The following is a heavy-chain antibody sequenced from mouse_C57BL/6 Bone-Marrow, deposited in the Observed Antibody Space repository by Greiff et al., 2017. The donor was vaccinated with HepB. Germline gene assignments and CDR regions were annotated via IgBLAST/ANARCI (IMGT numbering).Heavy chain of an antibody. Sequence: EVMLVESGGDLVKPGGSLKLSCAASGFTFSSYGMSWVRQTPDKRLEWVATISSGGSYTYYPDSVKGRFTISSDNAKNNLYLQMSSLKSEDTAMYYCARQITTASPPFAYWGQGTLVTVSA. D-gene: IGHD1-2*01. CDR3: ARQITTASPPFAY. CDR1: GFTFSSYG. CDR2: ISSGGSYT. V-gene: IGHV5-6*01. J-gene: IGHJ3*01.